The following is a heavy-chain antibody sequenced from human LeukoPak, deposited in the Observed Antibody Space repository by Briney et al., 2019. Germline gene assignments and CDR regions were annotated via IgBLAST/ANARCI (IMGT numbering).Heavy chain of an antibody. J-gene: IGHJ4*02. D-gene: IGHD2/OR15-2a*01. CDR3: ARQGSGWFYVDY. V-gene: IGHV5-51*01. Sequence: GESLKISCKGSEYSFTTYWIAWVRQMPGKGPEWMGIIYPADSDTRYSPSFQGQVTISTDKSISTAYLQWSSLKASDTAMYYCARQGSGWFYVDYWGQGTLVTVSS. CDR1: EYSFTTYW. CDR2: IYPADSDT.